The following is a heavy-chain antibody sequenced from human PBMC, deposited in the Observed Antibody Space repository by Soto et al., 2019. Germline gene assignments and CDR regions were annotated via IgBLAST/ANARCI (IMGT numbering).Heavy chain of an antibody. J-gene: IGHJ6*02. V-gene: IGHV1-3*01. CDR1: GYTFTSYA. D-gene: IGHD4-4*01. CDR3: ASSYSNYALIDYYYYGMDV. Sequence: QVQLVQSGAEVKKPGASVKVSCKASGYTFTSYAMHWVRQAPGQRLEWMGWINAGNGNTKYSQKFQGRVTITRDTSASTDYMELSSLRSEDTAVYSCASSYSNYALIDYYYYGMDVWGQGTTVTVSS. CDR2: INAGNGNT.